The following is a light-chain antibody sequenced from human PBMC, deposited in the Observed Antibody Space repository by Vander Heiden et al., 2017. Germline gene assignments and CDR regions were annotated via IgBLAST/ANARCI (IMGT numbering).Light chain of an antibody. Sequence: EIVLTQFPATLSLSPGERATLSCRASQSVSSYLAWYQQKPGQAPRLLIYDASNRATGIPARFSGSGSGTDFTLTISSLEPEDFAVYYCQQRSNWPPRGTFGQGTKLEIK. CDR2: DAS. V-gene: IGKV3-11*01. CDR3: QQRSNWPPRGT. J-gene: IGKJ2*01. CDR1: QSVSSY.